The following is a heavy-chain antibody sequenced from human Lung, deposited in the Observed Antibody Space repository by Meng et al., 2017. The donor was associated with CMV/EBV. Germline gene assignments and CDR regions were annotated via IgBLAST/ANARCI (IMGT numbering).Heavy chain of an antibody. Sequence: QVQLVQSGAEVKKPGSSVKVSCKASGGTFSSYTISWVRQAPGQGLEWMGRIIPILGIANYAQKFQGRVTIIADKSTSTAYMELSSLRSEDTAVYYCARGGPGYSSSCSFDYWGQGTLVTVSS. CDR3: ARGGPGYSSSCSFDY. CDR1: GGTFSSYT. CDR2: IIPILGIA. D-gene: IGHD6-13*01. V-gene: IGHV1-69*02. J-gene: IGHJ4*02.